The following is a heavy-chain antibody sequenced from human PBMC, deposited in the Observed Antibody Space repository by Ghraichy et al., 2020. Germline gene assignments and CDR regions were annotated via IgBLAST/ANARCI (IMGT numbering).Heavy chain of an antibody. J-gene: IGHJ4*02. CDR1: GGSISSGNYYY. Sequence: SLNISCNVSGGSISSGNYYYWSWIRQPPGKGLEWIGYTYNSGRTYYNAFLKSRLDISVDTSKNQFSLRLNSVTAADTAVYFCARVSGYGHFDNWGQGILVTVSS. D-gene: IGHD5-12*01. CDR3: ARVSGYGHFDN. CDR2: TYNSGRT. V-gene: IGHV4-30-4*01.